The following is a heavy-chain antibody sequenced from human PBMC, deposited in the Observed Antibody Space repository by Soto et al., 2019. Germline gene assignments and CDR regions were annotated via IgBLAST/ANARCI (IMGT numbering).Heavy chain of an antibody. CDR2: INTDGGST. CDR1: GFTFSSYW. J-gene: IGHJ5*02. CDR3: ARRGQVGSGLAH. Sequence: EVQLVESGGGLVQPGGSLRLSCAASGFTFSSYWVHWVRQAPGKGLVWVSRINTDGGSTSYADSVKGRFTISRDNAKNTLYLQMNSLGAEDTAVYYCARRGQVGSGLAHWGQGTLVTVSS. D-gene: IGHD1-26*01. V-gene: IGHV3-74*01.